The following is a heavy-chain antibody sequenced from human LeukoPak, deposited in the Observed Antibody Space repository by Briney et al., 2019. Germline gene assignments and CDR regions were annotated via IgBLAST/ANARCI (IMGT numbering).Heavy chain of an antibody. CDR3: ARGGSGSYYQPNTYYFDY. J-gene: IGHJ4*02. D-gene: IGHD3-10*01. CDR1: GGSFSGYY. Sequence: SETLSLTCAVYGGSFSGYYWSWIRQPPGKGLEWIGEINHSGSTNYNPSLKSRVTISVDTSKNQFSLKLSSVTAADTAVYYCARGGSGSYYQPNTYYFDYWGQGTLVTVSS. V-gene: IGHV4-34*01. CDR2: INHSGST.